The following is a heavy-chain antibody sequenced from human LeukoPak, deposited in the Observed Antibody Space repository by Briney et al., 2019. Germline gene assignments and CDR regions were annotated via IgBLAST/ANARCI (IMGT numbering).Heavy chain of an antibody. D-gene: IGHD2-15*01. V-gene: IGHV5-51*07. J-gene: IGHJ4*02. CDR1: GYSFTSYW. Sequence: GESLKISCKGSGYSFTSYWIGWVHQMPGKGLECMGIIYPGDSDTRYSPSFQGQVPISADRSISTAYLQWSSLKASDTAMYYCARVLRYCNGGTCYGGINPLDYWGQGTLVTVSS. CDR3: ARVLRYCNGGTCYGGINPLDY. CDR2: IYPGDSDT.